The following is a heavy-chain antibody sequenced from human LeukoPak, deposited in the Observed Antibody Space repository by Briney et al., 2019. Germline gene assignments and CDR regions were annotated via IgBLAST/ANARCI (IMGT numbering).Heavy chain of an antibody. CDR2: INTDGRST. Sequence: GGFLTLSCAASGFTFSSYWMHWVRQAPGKGLVWVSRINTDGRSTTYADSVKGRFTISRDNAKNTLYLQMNSLTAEDTALYYCARDFGGSRIQPGSDFWGQGSLVIVSS. CDR3: ARDFGGSRIQPGSDF. J-gene: IGHJ4*02. CDR1: GFTFSSYW. V-gene: IGHV3-74*01. D-gene: IGHD1-14*01.